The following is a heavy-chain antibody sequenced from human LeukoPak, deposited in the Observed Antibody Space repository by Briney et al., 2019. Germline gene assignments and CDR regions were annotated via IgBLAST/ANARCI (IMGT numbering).Heavy chain of an antibody. CDR2: IKNEGSDT. CDR1: GFTFSSYW. CDR3: ARAQWELPPDY. V-gene: IGHV3-74*01. J-gene: IGHJ4*02. Sequence: GGSLRLSCAASGFTFSSYWMHWVRQAPGEGLVWVSRIKNEGSDTRYADSVKGRFTISRDNAKNTLYLQMNSLRAEDTAVYYCARAQWELPPDYWGQGTLVTVSS. D-gene: IGHD1-26*01.